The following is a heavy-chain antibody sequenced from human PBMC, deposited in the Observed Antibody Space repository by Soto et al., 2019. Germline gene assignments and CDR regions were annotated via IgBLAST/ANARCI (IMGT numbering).Heavy chain of an antibody. CDR2: ISYDGSNK. CDR1: GFTFSSYA. CDR3: AREKAVAGNYYYYGMDV. J-gene: IGHJ6*02. V-gene: IGHV3-30-3*01. D-gene: IGHD6-19*01. Sequence: PEGSLRLSCAASGFTFSSYAMHWVRQAPGKGLEWVAVISYDGSNKYYADSVKGRFTISRDNSKNTLYLQMNSLRAEDTAVYYCAREKAVAGNYYYYGMDVWGQGTTVTVSS.